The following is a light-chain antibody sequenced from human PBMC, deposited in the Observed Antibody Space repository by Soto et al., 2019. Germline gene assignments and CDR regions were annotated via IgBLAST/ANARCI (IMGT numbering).Light chain of an antibody. J-gene: IGKJ4*01. CDR2: GAS. CDR3: QQYNNWPRS. Sequence: EIVLSQSPGTLSLSPGERATLSCRAGQSVSTNLAWYQQKPGQAPRLLIYGASTRATGVPARFSGSGSGTEFTLTVYSLQSEDFAVYYCQQYNNWPRSFGGGTKVESK. CDR1: QSVSTN. V-gene: IGKV3-15*01.